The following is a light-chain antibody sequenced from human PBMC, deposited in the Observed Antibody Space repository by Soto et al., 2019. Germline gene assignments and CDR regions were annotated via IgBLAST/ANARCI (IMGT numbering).Light chain of an antibody. V-gene: IGLV2-14*01. J-gene: IGLJ1*01. CDR1: STDVGGYNY. CDR2: EVN. Sequence: QSVLAQPSSVSGSPGQSITISCTGTSTDVGGYNYVSWYQHHPGKGPKLIIYEVNNRPSGVSDRFSGSKSGNKASLTISNLEAEHDSDYYCGSYTSTDTPFVFGTGTKVTVL. CDR3: GSYTSTDTPFV.